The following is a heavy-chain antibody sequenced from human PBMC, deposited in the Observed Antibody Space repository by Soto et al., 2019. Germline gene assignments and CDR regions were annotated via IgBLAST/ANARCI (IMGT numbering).Heavy chain of an antibody. Sequence: SETLSLTCTVSGGSVSSGSYYWSWIRQPPGKGLEWIGYIYYSGSTYYNPSLKSRVTISVDTSKNQFSLKLSSVTAADTAVYYCARAPTTVVPFDYWGQGTLVTVSS. CDR1: GGSVSSGSYY. V-gene: IGHV4-30-4*01. D-gene: IGHD4-17*01. CDR2: IYYSGST. CDR3: ARAPTTVVPFDY. J-gene: IGHJ4*02.